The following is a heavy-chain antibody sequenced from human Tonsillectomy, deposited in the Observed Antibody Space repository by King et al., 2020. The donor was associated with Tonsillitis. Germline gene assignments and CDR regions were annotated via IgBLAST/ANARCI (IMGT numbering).Heavy chain of an antibody. D-gene: IGHD5-18*01. CDR3: ARDPRRGFSPDAFDI. Sequence: QVQLVESGGGVVQPGRSLRLSCAASGFSFSSYTMHWVRQAPGKGLEWVSLISYNGNSYYYADSVKGRFTISRDNSRNTLYLQMNSLRTEDTAVYFCARDPRRGFSPDAFDIWGQGTMVTVSS. CDR1: GFSFSSYT. J-gene: IGHJ3*02. V-gene: IGHV3-30*04. CDR2: ISYNGNSY.